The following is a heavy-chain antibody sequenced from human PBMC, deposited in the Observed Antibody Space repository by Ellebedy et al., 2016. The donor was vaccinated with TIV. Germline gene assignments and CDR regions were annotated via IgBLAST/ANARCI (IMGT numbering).Heavy chain of an antibody. CDR3: ARDGWLQYYYFDY. CDR1: GFTFSSYG. V-gene: IGHV3-33*01. J-gene: IGHJ4*02. Sequence: GESLKISCAASGFTFSSYGMHWVRQAPGKGLEWVAVIWYDGSNKYYADSVKGRFTISRDNSKNTLYLQMNSLRAEDTAVYYCARDGWLQYYYFDYWGQGTLLTVSS. D-gene: IGHD5-24*01. CDR2: IWYDGSNK.